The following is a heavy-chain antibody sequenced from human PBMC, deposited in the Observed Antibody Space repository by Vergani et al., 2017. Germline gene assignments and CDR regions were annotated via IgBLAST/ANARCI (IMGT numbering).Heavy chain of an antibody. CDR1: GGSFSGYY. D-gene: IGHD2/OR15-2a*01. CDR2: VYYTGST. J-gene: IGHJ5*02. Sequence: QVQLQQWGAGLLKPSETLSLTCAVYGGSFSGYYWSWIRQPPGKGLEWIGYVYYTGSTTYNPSLKSRVTISVDTSNNQFPLRMTSLTAADTAIYYCARDRDLYCRSTTSCHNWFDPWGQGSLVTVSS. CDR3: ARDRDLYCRSTTSCHNWFDP. V-gene: IGHV4-34*11.